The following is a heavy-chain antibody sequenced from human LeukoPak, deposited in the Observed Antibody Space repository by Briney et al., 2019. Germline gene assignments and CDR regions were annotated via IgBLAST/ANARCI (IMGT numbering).Heavy chain of an antibody. D-gene: IGHD6-6*01. CDR2: IYYSGST. CDR3: ARLALFGYSSSYYFDY. CDR1: GGSISSSSYY. J-gene: IGHJ4*02. Sequence: SETLSLTCTVSGGSISSSSYYWGWIRQPPGKGLEWIGSIYYSGSTYYDPSLKSRVTISVDTSKNQFSLKLSSVTAADTAVYYCARLALFGYSSSYYFDYWGQGTLVTVSS. V-gene: IGHV4-39*01.